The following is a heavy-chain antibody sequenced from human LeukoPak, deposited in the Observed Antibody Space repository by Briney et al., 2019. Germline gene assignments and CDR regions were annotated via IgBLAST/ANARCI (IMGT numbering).Heavy chain of an antibody. J-gene: IGHJ5*02. CDR2: INHSGST. Sequence: PSETLSLTCAVFGGSFSGYYWSWIRQPPGKGLEWIGEINHSGSTNYNPSLKSRVTISVDTSKNQFSLKLSSVTAADTAVYYCGRGRDSNYYDSSGASFDPWGQGTLVTVSS. CDR3: GRGRDSNYYDSSGASFDP. D-gene: IGHD3-22*01. CDR1: GGSFSGYY. V-gene: IGHV4-34*01.